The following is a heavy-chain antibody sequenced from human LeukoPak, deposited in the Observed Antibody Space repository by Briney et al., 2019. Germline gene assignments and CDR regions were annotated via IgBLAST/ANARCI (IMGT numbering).Heavy chain of an antibody. J-gene: IGHJ4*02. CDR1: GFTFSSYA. Sequence: GGSLRLSCAASGFTFSSYAMSWVRQAQGKGLEWVTAISGSGGSTYYADSAKGRFTISRDNSKNTLYLQMNSLRAEDTAVYYCAKADGGKGRSIQLDYWGQGTLVTVSS. CDR3: AKADGGKGRSIQLDY. V-gene: IGHV3-23*01. CDR2: ISGSGGST. D-gene: IGHD4-23*01.